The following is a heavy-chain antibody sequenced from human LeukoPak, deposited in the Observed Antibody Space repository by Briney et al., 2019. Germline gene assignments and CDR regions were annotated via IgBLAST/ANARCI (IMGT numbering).Heavy chain of an antibody. CDR2: IKEDGSEK. V-gene: IGHV3-7*01. J-gene: IGHJ4*02. D-gene: IGHD3-3*01. CDR1: GFTFNKYY. CDR3: ARTYRPFWSLDY. Sequence: GGSLRLSCAASGFTFNKYYMRWVRQAPGKGLEWVAKIKEDGSEKYYVDSVKGRFTISRDNAKNSLYLQMNSLRAEDTAVYYCARTYRPFWSLDYWGQGTLVTVSS.